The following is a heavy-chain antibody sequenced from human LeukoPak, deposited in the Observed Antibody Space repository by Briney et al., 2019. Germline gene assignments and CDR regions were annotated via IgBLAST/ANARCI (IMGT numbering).Heavy chain of an antibody. CDR1: GYTFTSYG. Sequence: ASVKVSCKASGYTFTSYGISWVRQAPEQGLEWMGWISAYNGNTNYAQKLQGRVTMTTDTSTSTAYMELRSLRSDDTAVYYCARDLGVVVAATLDYWGQGTLVTVSS. CDR3: ARDLGVVVAATLDY. V-gene: IGHV1-18*01. D-gene: IGHD2-15*01. J-gene: IGHJ4*02. CDR2: ISAYNGNT.